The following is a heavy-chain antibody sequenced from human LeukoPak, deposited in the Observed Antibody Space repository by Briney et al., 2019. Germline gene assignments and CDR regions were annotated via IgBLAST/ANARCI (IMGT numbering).Heavy chain of an antibody. D-gene: IGHD3-10*01. J-gene: IGHJ2*01. Sequence: PGGSLRLSCAASGLTFSSYWMHWVRQAPGKGLVWVSRINSDGSSTSYADSVKGRFTISRDNAKNSLYLQMNSLRAEDTALYYCAKGRFGELLSWYFDLWGRGTQVTVSS. CDR1: GLTFSSYW. CDR2: INSDGSST. CDR3: AKGRFGELLSWYFDL. V-gene: IGHV3-74*01.